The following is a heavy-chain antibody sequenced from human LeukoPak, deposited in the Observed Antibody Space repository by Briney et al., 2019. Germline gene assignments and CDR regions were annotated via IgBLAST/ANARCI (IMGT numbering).Heavy chain of an antibody. CDR1: GFTVSSNY. Sequence: GGSLRLSCAASGFTVSSNYMSWVRQAPGKGLEGVSVIYSGGSTYYGDSVKGRFTISRDNSKNTLHLQMNSLRAEDTAVYYCARAPIGIAVAGTDLWFDPWGQGTLVTVSS. J-gene: IGHJ5*02. D-gene: IGHD6-19*01. CDR2: IYSGGST. V-gene: IGHV3-53*01. CDR3: ARAPIGIAVAGTDLWFDP.